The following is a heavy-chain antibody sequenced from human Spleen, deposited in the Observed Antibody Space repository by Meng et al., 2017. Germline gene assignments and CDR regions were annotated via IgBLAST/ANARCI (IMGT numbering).Heavy chain of an antibody. D-gene: IGHD6-25*01. V-gene: IGHV3-7*01. CDR1: GLTFSSYW. J-gene: IGHJ4*02. Sequence: GESLKISCAASGLTFSSYWMSWVRQAPGKGLEGVANIKQDGSEKNYVDSVKGRFIISRDNAESTLYLQMNSLRVEDTAVYYCVRDRGAAAADYWGQGTLVTVSS. CDR3: VRDRGAAAADY. CDR2: IKQDGSEK.